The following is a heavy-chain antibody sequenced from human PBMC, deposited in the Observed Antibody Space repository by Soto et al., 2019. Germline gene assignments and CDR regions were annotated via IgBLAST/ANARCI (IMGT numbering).Heavy chain of an antibody. D-gene: IGHD6-13*01. CDR2: IWEDGCHK. CDR1: GFTFSTYG. J-gene: IGHJ5*02. CDR3: ARETLRDSCSWYWLDP. V-gene: IGHV3-33*01. Sequence: PGGSRRLSVAASGFTFSTYGMDGVRQAPGKRLEWGAVIWEDGCHKYSEDSVKGPFTSSRANSKNTFYLQMNSLRAELTAVYYCARETLRDSCSWYWLDPWGQGTLVTVSS.